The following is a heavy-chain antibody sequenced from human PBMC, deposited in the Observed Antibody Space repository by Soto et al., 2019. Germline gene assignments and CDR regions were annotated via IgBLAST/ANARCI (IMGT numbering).Heavy chain of an antibody. D-gene: IGHD3-3*01. Sequence: ASVKVSCKASGGTFSSYAISWVRQAPGQGLEWMGGIIPIFGTGNYGQKFQGRVPITADESTSTAYMELSSLRSEDTAVYYCARGLDYDFWSGYYYGAFDIWGQGTMVTVSS. CDR1: GGTFSSYA. CDR2: IIPIFGTG. V-gene: IGHV1-69*13. CDR3: ARGLDYDFWSGYYYGAFDI. J-gene: IGHJ3*02.